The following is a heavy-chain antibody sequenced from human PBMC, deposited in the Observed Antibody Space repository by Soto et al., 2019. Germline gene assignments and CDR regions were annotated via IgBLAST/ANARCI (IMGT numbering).Heavy chain of an antibody. CDR2: IYFTGNT. J-gene: IGHJ5*02. CDR3: ATGNAWGVNVAS. V-gene: IGHV4-31*03. D-gene: IGHD3-16*01. Sequence: QVQLQESGPGLVKPSETLSLTCTVSGAPVNSGGYYWSWIRQLPGKGLEWIGYIYFTGNTYYNPSLESRITISLDTSQNQFSLKMSSVIAADTAVYYCATGNAWGVNVASWGQGTLVTVS. CDR1: GAPVNSGGYY.